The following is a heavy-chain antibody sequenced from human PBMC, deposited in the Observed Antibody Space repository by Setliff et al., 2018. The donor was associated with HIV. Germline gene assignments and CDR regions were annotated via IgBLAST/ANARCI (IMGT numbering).Heavy chain of an antibody. D-gene: IGHD1-26*01. CDR3: ARGEGWELPIPTHYMDV. V-gene: IGHV1-8*02. CDR2: MNPNRGNT. J-gene: IGHJ6*03. Sequence: ASVKVSCKASGYMFTNYDINWVRQATGQGLEWMGWMNPNRGNTGYAQNFQGRVAMTRNTSISTAYMELSGLRSEDMAVYYCARGEGWELPIPTHYMDVWGKGTTVTAP. CDR1: GYMFTNYD.